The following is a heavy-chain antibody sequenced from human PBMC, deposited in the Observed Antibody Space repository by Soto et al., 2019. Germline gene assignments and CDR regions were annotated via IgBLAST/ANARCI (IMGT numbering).Heavy chain of an antibody. D-gene: IGHD2-8*01. J-gene: IGHJ1*01. V-gene: IGHV4-39*01. CDR2: FHYSEST. Sequence: SETLSLTCTVSGGSISSGPYSWGWIRQPPGEGLEWIGTFHYSESTYYNPSLESRVTISVDTSKNQFSLKLSSVTAADTAVYYCARHRHARGSVYFQHWGQGTLVTVSS. CDR1: GGSISSGPYS. CDR3: ARHRHARGSVYFQH.